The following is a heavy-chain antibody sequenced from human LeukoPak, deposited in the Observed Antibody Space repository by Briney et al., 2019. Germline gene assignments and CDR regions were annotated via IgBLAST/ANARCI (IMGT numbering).Heavy chain of an antibody. Sequence: SETLSLTCAVSGGSISSGPYYWTWIRQSAGKGLEWIGYIYYSGSTNYNPSLESRVTISVDTSKNQFSLKLSSVTAADTAVYYCARLITMVRGVISAFDIWGQGTMVTVSS. V-gene: IGHV4-61*10. CDR1: GGSISSGPYY. CDR3: ARLITMVRGVISAFDI. D-gene: IGHD3-10*01. CDR2: IYYSGST. J-gene: IGHJ3*02.